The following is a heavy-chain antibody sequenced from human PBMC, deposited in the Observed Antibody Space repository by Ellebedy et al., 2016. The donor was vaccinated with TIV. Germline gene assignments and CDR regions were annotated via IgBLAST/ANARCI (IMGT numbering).Heavy chain of an antibody. CDR2: INSDGSAT. Sequence: PGGFLRLSCAASGFIFSGYWMHWVRQAPGKGLVWVSRINSDGSATAYADSVRGRFTISRDNAKNTLYLQMNSLRAEDTAVYYCAAVQYWEAVFDMWGQGTMVTVSS. CDR3: AAVQYWEAVFDM. V-gene: IGHV3-74*01. CDR1: GFIFSGYW. D-gene: IGHD2-8*02. J-gene: IGHJ3*02.